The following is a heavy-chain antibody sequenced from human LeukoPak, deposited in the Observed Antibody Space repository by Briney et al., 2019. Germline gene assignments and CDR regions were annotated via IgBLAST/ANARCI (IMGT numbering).Heavy chain of an antibody. CDR2: INPNSGGT. Sequence: ASVKVPCKASGYTFTGYYMHWVRQAPGQGLEWMGWINPNSGGTNYAQKFQGRVTMTRDTSISTAYMELSRLRSDDTAVYYCARDWYSSSRPLDYWGQGTLVTVSS. V-gene: IGHV1-2*02. CDR3: ARDWYSSSRPLDY. J-gene: IGHJ4*02. CDR1: GYTFTGYY. D-gene: IGHD6-6*01.